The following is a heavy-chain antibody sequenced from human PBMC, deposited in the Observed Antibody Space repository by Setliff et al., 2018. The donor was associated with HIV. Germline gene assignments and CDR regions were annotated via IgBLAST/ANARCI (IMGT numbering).Heavy chain of an antibody. D-gene: IGHD2-2*01. CDR3: AAPISITSGSAFDY. V-gene: IGHV5-51*01. CDR2: IYPGDSDT. Sequence: GESLKTSCKGSGYSFTNYWIGWVRQMPGKGREWRGIIYPGDSDTRYSPSFQGQAAISADTSTSTAYLQWSSLKAADTAMYYCAAPISITSGSAFDYWGQGTLVTVSS. CDR1: GYSFTNYW. J-gene: IGHJ4*02.